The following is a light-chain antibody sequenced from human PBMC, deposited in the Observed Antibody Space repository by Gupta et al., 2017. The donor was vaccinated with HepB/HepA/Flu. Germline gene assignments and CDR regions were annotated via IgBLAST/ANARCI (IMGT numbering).Light chain of an antibody. V-gene: IGLV1-47*01. Sequence: QSVLTQPPSASGTPGQRVTISCSGSSSNIGSNYVYWYQQFPGTAPKLLIYRNNQRPSGVPDRFSGSKSGTSASLAISGLRAEDEADYYCAPGDDSRSGYVFGNGTNVTVL. CDR3: APGDDSRSGYV. CDR2: RNN. CDR1: SSNIGSNY. J-gene: IGLJ1*01.